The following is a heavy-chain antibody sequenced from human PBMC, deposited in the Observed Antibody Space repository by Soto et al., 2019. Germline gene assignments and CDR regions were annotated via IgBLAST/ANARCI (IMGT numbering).Heavy chain of an antibody. J-gene: IGHJ4*02. D-gene: IGHD6-19*01. V-gene: IGHV4-4*02. Sequence: QVQLQESGPGLVKPSGTLSLTCAVSGGSISGGEWWSWVRQPPGKGLEWIGEIHHSGSTGYNPSLNSRVTILVDKSKNQFSLKLRSVTAADTLVYYCMRNGGWYFYHWGQGVLVTVSS. CDR2: IHHSGST. CDR3: MRNGGWYFYH. CDR1: GGSISGGEW.